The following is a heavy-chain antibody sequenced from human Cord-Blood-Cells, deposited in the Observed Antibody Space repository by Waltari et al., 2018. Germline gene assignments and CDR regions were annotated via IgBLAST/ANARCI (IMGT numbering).Heavy chain of an antibody. J-gene: IGHJ4*02. CDR3: ARVEELGNLGY. CDR2: VYYSGST. CDR1: GGSISSGDYY. V-gene: IGHV4-30-4*08. Sequence: QVQLQESGPGLVKPSQTLSLTCTVSGGSISSGDYYWSWIRQPPGKGLEWIGYVYYSGSTYYNPSLRSRVTISVDTSKNQFSRKLSSVTAADTAVYYCARVEELGNLGYWGQGTLVTVSS. D-gene: IGHD7-27*01.